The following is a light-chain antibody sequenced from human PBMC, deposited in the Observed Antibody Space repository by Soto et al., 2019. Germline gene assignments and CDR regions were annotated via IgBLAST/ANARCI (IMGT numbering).Light chain of an antibody. CDR1: SGHSSYA. CDR2: LNSDGSH. J-gene: IGLJ3*02. V-gene: IGLV4-69*01. CDR3: QTWGTGIRV. Sequence: QPVLTQSPSASASLGASVKGTCTLSSGHSSYAIAWHQQQPEKGPRYLMKLNSDGSHSKGDGIPDRFSGSSSGAERYLTISSLQSEDEADYYCQTWGTGIRVFGGATKVTVL.